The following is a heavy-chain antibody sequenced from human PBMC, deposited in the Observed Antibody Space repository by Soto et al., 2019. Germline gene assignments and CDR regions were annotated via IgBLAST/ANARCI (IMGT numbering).Heavy chain of an antibody. V-gene: IGHV1-18*01. CDR1: GYTFTSYG. CDR3: ARDLEADGWLTRGHWFDP. D-gene: IGHD5-12*01. CDR2: ISAYNGNT. J-gene: IGHJ5*02. Sequence: ASVKVSCKASGYTFTSYGISWVRQAPGQGLEWMGWISAYNGNTNYAQKLQGRVTMTTDTSTSTAYMELRSLRSDDTAVYYCARDLEADGWLTRGHWFDPWGQGTLVTVSS.